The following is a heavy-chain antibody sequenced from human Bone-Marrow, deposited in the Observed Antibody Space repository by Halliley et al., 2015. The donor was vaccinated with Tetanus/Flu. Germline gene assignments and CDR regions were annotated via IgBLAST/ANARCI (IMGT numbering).Heavy chain of an antibody. CDR3: ARDPDDKIIVVDSSFFDF. D-gene: IGHD3-22*01. CDR2: ISFDGSYK. V-gene: IGHV3-30*03. CDR1: GFTFSSHG. J-gene: IGHJ4*02. Sequence: SLRLSCAASGFTFSSHGMHWVRQAPGKGLEWVTVISFDGSYKHYADSVKGRFSISRDNSKNTVYLQMNSLKPEDTAVYYCARDPDDKIIVVDSSFFDFWGQGPLVTLSS.